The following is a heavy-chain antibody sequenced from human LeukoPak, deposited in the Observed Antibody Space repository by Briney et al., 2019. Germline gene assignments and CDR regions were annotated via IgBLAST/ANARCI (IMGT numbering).Heavy chain of an antibody. CDR1: GFTFSNFG. J-gene: IGHJ6*03. CDR3: AKTQDYYGSGSYYNVYYYYYMDV. V-gene: IGHV3-30*02. CDR2: IRYDGSNK. D-gene: IGHD3-10*01. Sequence: PGGSLRLSCAASGFTFSNFGMHWVRQSPGKGLEWVAFIRYDGSNKYYADSVKGRFTISRDNSKNTLYLQMNSLRPEDTAVYYCAKTQDYYGSGSYYNVYYYYYMDVWGKGTTVTVSS.